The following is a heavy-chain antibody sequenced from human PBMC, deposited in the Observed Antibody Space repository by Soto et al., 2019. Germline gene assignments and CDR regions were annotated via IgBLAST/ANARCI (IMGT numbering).Heavy chain of an antibody. D-gene: IGHD5-12*01. CDR1: GFSFTSYW. J-gene: IGHJ4*02. CDR3: ARAANRYSGYELDY. V-gene: IGHV5-51*01. CDR2: IYPGDSDT. Sequence: XXSLKISCKGSGFSFTSYWIYGVRKMPGKGLEWMGIIYPGDSDTRYSPSFQGQVTISADKSISTAYLQWSSLKASDTAMYYCARAANRYSGYELDYWGQGTLVTVSS.